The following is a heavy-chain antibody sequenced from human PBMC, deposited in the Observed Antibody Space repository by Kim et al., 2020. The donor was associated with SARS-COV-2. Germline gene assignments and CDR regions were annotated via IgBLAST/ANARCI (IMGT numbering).Heavy chain of an antibody. CDR2: FDPEDVET. CDR1: GYTLTELS. Sequence: ASVKVSCKVSGYTLTELSMHWVRQAPGKGLEWMGGFDPEDVETIYAQKFQGRVTMTEDTSTDTAYMELSSLRSEDTAVYYCATYDFWSGSDFDYWGQGTLVTVSS. J-gene: IGHJ4*02. V-gene: IGHV1-24*01. D-gene: IGHD3-3*01. CDR3: ATYDFWSGSDFDY.